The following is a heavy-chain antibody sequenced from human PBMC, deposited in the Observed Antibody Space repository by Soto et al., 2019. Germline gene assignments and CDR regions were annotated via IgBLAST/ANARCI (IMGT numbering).Heavy chain of an antibody. CDR2: INHSGNT. CDR1: GGSFSGYY. D-gene: IGHD2-15*01. CDR3: ARGRSVVVVAATPHFDY. J-gene: IGHJ4*02. Sequence: QVQLQQWGAGLLKPSETLSLTCAVYGGSFSGYYWSWIRQPPGKGLEWIGEINHSGNTNYNPSLKCRVTISVDTSKNQFSLKLSSVAAADTAVYYCARGRSVVVVAATPHFDYWGQGTMVTVSS. V-gene: IGHV4-34*01.